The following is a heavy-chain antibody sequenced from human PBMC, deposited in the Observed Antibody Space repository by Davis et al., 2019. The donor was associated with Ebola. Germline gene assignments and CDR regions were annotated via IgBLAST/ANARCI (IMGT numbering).Heavy chain of an antibody. D-gene: IGHD3-10*01. Sequence: MPGGSLRLSCAVYGGSFSGYYWNWIRQPPGKGLEWIGEINHSGSTNYNPSLKSRVTISADMSKNQFSLRLTSVTAADTAVYYCARGVRGVMIIRYYFYMDVWGKGTTVTVSS. CDR1: GGSFSGYY. CDR3: ARGVRGVMIIRYYFYMDV. V-gene: IGHV4-34*01. J-gene: IGHJ6*03. CDR2: INHSGST.